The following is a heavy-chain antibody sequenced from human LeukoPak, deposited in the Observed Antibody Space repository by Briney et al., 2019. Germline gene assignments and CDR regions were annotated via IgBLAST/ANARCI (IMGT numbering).Heavy chain of an antibody. D-gene: IGHD3-22*01. Sequence: ASVKVSCKASGYTFTSYGISWVRQAPGQGLEWMGWISAYNGNTNYAQKLQGRVTMTTDTSTSTAYMELRSLRSDDTAVYYCARVPPSMRYDSSGYYYYMDVWGKGTTVTVSS. CDR1: GYTFTSYG. CDR3: ARVPPSMRYDSSGYYYYMDV. J-gene: IGHJ6*03. V-gene: IGHV1-18*01. CDR2: ISAYNGNT.